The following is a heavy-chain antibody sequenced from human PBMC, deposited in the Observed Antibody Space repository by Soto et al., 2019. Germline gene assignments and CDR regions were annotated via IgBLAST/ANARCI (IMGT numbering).Heavy chain of an antibody. J-gene: IGHJ6*02. V-gene: IGHV3-30-3*01. CDR2: ISYDGSNK. D-gene: IGHD5-18*01. Sequence: GGSLRLSCAASGFTFSSYAMHWVRQAPGKGLEWVAVISYDGSNKYYADSVKGRFTISRDNSKNTLYLQMNSLRAEDTAVYYCARPLPLSGRTAPPYGMDVWGQGTTVTVSS. CDR1: GFTFSSYA. CDR3: ARPLPLSGRTAPPYGMDV.